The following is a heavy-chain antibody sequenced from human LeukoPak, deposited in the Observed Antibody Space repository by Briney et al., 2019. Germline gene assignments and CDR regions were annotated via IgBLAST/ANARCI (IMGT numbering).Heavy chain of an antibody. D-gene: IGHD3-22*01. CDR1: GYTFTSYG. Sequence: ASVKVSCKASGYTFTSYGISWVRQAPGQGLEWMGWISAYNGNTNYAQKLQGRVTMTTDTSTSTAYMELRSLRSDDTAVYYCARAGIGSYDPYTYYYYGMDVWGQGTTVTVSS. CDR3: ARAGIGSYDPYTYYYYGMDV. CDR2: ISAYNGNT. J-gene: IGHJ6*02. V-gene: IGHV1-18*01.